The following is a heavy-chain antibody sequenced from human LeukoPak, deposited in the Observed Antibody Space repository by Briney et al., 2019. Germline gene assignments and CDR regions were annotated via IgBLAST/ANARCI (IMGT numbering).Heavy chain of an antibody. CDR2: IWYDGSNK. D-gene: IGHD3-22*01. Sequence: PGRSLRLSCAASGFSFSSYGMHWVRQAPGKGLEGVAVIWYDGSNKYYADSVKGRFTISRDNSKNTLYLQMNSLRTEDMAVYFCARDADSGGYYSYFECGGQGTRVTVFS. V-gene: IGHV3-33*01. J-gene: IGHJ4*02. CDR3: ARDADSGGYYSYFEC. CDR1: GFSFSSYG.